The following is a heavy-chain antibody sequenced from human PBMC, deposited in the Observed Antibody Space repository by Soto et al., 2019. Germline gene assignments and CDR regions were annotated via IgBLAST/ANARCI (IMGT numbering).Heavy chain of an antibody. J-gene: IGHJ6*02. D-gene: IGHD3-10*01. CDR1: GFTFSTYY. Sequence: EVQLVESGGGLVQPGGSLRLSCAASGFTFSTYYMNWVRQAPGKGLVWVARITSDGSSTTYADAVKGRFTISRDNAKNTQYLQMKSLRAEDTAVYSCARERGGGFGDVWGQGTTVIVSS. CDR3: ARERGGGFGDV. V-gene: IGHV3-74*01. CDR2: ITSDGSST.